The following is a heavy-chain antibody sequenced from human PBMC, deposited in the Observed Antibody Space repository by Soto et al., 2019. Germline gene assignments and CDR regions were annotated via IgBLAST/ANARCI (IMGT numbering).Heavy chain of an antibody. CDR2: MNPNSGNT. V-gene: IGHV1-8*01. D-gene: IGHD3-22*01. Sequence: ASVKVSCKASGYTFTSYDINWVRQATGQGLEWMGWMNPNSGNTGYVQKLQGRVTMTTDTSTSTAYMELRSLRSDDTAVYYCARGGGYEDYWGQGTLVTVSS. CDR1: GYTFTSYD. J-gene: IGHJ4*02. CDR3: ARGGGYEDY.